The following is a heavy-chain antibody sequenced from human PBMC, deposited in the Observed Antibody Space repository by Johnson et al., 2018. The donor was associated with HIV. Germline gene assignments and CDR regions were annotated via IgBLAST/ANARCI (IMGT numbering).Heavy chain of an antibody. D-gene: IGHD6-13*01. CDR3: VKGIDSSSWYAFDI. V-gene: IGHV3-30*02. Sequence: QVQLVESGGGVVQPGGSLRLSCAASGFTFTSYGMHWVRQAPGKGLEWVAFIRYDGSNKYYADSVKGRFTISRDNSKNTLYLQMNSLRAEDTAVYYCVKGIDSSSWYAFDIWGQGTMVTVSS. CDR2: IRYDGSNK. J-gene: IGHJ3*02. CDR1: GFTFTSYG.